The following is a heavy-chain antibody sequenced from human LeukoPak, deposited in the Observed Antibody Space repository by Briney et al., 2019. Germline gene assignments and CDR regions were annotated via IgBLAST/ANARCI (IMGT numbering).Heavy chain of an antibody. CDR2: IYHSGST. CDR3: ARAEVTAGTKYFDL. V-gene: IGHV4-38-2*01. CDR1: GYSISSGYY. D-gene: IGHD6-19*01. J-gene: IGHJ2*01. Sequence: PSETLSLTCAVSGYSISSGYYWGWIRQPPGKGLEWIGNIYHSGSTYYNPSLKSRVTISVDTSKNQFSLKLSSVTAADTAVYYCARAEVTAGTKYFDLWGRGTLVTVSS.